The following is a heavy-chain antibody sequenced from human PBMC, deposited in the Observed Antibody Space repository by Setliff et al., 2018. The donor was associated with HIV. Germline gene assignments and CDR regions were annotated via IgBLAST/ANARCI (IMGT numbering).Heavy chain of an antibody. CDR3: ARDWGSSWTRGGWFDP. V-gene: IGHV4-34*12. CDR2: IIHSGGT. D-gene: IGHD6-13*01. CDR1: GGSFSGYY. Sequence: PSETLSLTCAVYGGSFSGYYWTWLRQPPGRRLEWSGEIIHSGGTNYNRSLKSRFTISVDTSKNQFSLNLRSLTAADTAVYYCARDWGSSWTRGGWFDPWGQGTLVTVSS. J-gene: IGHJ5*02.